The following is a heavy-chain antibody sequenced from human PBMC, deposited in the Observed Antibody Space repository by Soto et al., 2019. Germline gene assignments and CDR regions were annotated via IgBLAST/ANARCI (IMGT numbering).Heavy chain of an antibody. V-gene: IGHV3-23*01. CDR1: GFTFSSYA. J-gene: IGHJ6*02. CDR2: ISGSGGST. Sequence: GGSLRLSCAASGFTFSSYAMSWVRQAPGKGLEWVSAISGSGGSTYYADSVKGRFTISRDNSKNTLYLQMNSLRAEDTAVYYCAKALPRYSSGWYDERDDSYYYYGMDVWSQGTTVTVSS. CDR3: AKALPRYSSGWYDERDDSYYYYGMDV. D-gene: IGHD6-19*01.